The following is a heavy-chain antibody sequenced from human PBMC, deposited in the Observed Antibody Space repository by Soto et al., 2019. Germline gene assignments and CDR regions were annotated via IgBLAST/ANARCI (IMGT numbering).Heavy chain of an antibody. CDR3: ATLGIAAAGDGAFDI. J-gene: IGHJ3*02. V-gene: IGHV1-46*01. Sequence: ASVKVSCKASGYTFTSYHMHWVRQAPGQGLEWMGIINPSGGSTSYAQKFQGRVTMTRDTSTSTVYMELSSLRSEDTAVYYCATLGIAAAGDGAFDIWGQGTMVTVSS. CDR2: INPSGGST. CDR1: GYTFTSYH. D-gene: IGHD6-13*01.